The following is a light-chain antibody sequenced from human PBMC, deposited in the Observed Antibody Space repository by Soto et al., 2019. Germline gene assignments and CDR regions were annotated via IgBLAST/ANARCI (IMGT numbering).Light chain of an antibody. CDR1: QNIDWK. CDR2: GAS. Sequence: EIAVTQSPGTLSVSPGEIATLSFRASQNIDWKVAWYQQKPGQAPRLLIYGASTRATGIPDRFSGSGSGTDFTLTISRLEPDDSAVYYCQQYARSSWTFGQGTKVDNK. J-gene: IGKJ1*01. CDR3: QQYARSSWT. V-gene: IGKV3-20*01.